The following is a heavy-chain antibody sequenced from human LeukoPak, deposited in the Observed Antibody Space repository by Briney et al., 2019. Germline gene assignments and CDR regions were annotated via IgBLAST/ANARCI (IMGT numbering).Heavy chain of an antibody. CDR1: GYTFTSYD. Sequence: ASVKVSCKASGYTFTSYDINWVRQATGQGLEWMGWMNPDNGNTGYAQKFQGRVTMTRNTSIDTAYMELNTLTSEDTAVYYCARGYWGRDYWGQGTLVTVSS. CDR3: ARGYWGRDY. D-gene: IGHD7-27*01. J-gene: IGHJ4*02. V-gene: IGHV1-8*01. CDR2: MNPDNGNT.